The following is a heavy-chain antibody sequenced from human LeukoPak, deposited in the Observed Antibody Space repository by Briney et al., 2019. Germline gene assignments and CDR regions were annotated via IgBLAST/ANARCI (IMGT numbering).Heavy chain of an antibody. V-gene: IGHV4-34*01. D-gene: IGHD6-13*01. CDR2: INHSGST. Sequence: SETLSLTCAVYGGSFSGYYWSWIRQPPGQGLEWFGEINHSGSTNYNPSLKSRVTISVDTSKNQFSLKLSSVTAADTAVYYCARGAAGTYYYYGMDVWGQGTTVTVSS. CDR3: ARGAAGTYYYYGMDV. J-gene: IGHJ6*02. CDR1: GGSFSGYY.